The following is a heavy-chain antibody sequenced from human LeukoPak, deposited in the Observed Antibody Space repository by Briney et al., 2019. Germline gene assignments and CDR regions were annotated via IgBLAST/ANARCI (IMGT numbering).Heavy chain of an antibody. Sequence: GASVKVSYKASGYTFTSYGISWVRQAPGQGLEWMGWISAYNGNTNYAQKLQGRVTMTTDTSTSTAYMELRSLRSDDTAVYYCARKRRDIVGATTADYWGQGTLVTVSS. J-gene: IGHJ4*02. D-gene: IGHD1-26*01. CDR1: GYTFTSYG. CDR2: ISAYNGNT. CDR3: ARKRRDIVGATTADY. V-gene: IGHV1-18*01.